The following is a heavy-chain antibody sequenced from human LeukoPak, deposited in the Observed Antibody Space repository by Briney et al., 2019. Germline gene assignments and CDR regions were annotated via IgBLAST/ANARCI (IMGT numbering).Heavy chain of an antibody. Sequence: GGSLRLSCAASGFTFSSYGMHWVRQAPGKGLEWVAFIRYDGSNKYYADSVKGRFTISRDNSKNTLYLQMNSLRAEDTAVYYCAKGVEYSSPGWFDYWGQGTLVTVSS. CDR2: IRYDGSNK. CDR3: AKGVEYSSPGWFDY. V-gene: IGHV3-30*02. CDR1: GFTFSSYG. D-gene: IGHD6-6*01. J-gene: IGHJ4*02.